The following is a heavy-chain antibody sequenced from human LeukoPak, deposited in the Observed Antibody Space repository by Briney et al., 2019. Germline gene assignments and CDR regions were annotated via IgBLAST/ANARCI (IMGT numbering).Heavy chain of an antibody. CDR2: ISGSGGST. CDR3: AKIPGYSSSPDAFDI. D-gene: IGHD6-6*01. Sequence: GGSLRLSCAASGFTFSSYAMSWVRQAPGRGLEWVSAISGSGGSTYYADSVKGRFTISRDNSKNTLYLQMNSLRAEDTAVYYCAKIPGYSSSPDAFDIWGQGTMVTVSS. V-gene: IGHV3-23*01. CDR1: GFTFSSYA. J-gene: IGHJ3*02.